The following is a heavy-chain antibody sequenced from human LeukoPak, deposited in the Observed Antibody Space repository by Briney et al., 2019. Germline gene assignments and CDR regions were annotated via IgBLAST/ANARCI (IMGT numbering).Heavy chain of an antibody. D-gene: IGHD6-13*01. CDR2: GCT. Sequence: GCTNYAQKFQGRVTMATDTSTTTAYMELRSLRSDDTAVYYCARDLPYSSSWESIDYWGQGTLVTVSS. J-gene: IGHJ4*02. CDR3: ARDLPYSSSWESIDY. V-gene: IGHV1-18*01.